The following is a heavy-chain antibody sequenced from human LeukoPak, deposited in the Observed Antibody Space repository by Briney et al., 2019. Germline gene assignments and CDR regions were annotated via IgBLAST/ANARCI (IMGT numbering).Heavy chain of an antibody. V-gene: IGHV4-61*02. D-gene: IGHD2-15*01. J-gene: IGHJ6*02. Sequence: PSETLSLTCTVSGGSISSGSYYWSWIRQPAGKGLEWIGRIYTRGSTNYNPSLKSRVTISADTSKNQLSLKLSSVAAADTAVYYCAREGYCRGGSCHTDPNYYYGMDVWDQGTTVTVSS. CDR1: GGSISSGSYY. CDR2: IYTRGST. CDR3: AREGYCRGGSCHTDPNYYYGMDV.